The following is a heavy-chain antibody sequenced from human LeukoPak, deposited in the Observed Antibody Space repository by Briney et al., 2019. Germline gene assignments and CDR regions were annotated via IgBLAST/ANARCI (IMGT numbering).Heavy chain of an antibody. CDR2: IYSGGST. D-gene: IGHD2-21*02. Sequence: TGGSLRLSCAASGFTFSSYWMNWARQAPGKGLEWVSVIYSGGSTYYADSVKGRFTISRDNSKNTLYLQMNSLRAEDTAVYYCASGDDFDYWGQGTLVTVSS. CDR3: ASGDDFDY. CDR1: GFTFSSYW. J-gene: IGHJ4*02. V-gene: IGHV3-53*01.